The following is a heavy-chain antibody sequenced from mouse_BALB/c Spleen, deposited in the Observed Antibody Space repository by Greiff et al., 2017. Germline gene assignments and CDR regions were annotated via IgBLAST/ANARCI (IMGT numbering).Heavy chain of an antibody. CDR2: SRNKANDYTT. CDR1: GFTFSDFY. CDR3: ARALRAMDY. V-gene: IGHV7-1*02. Sequence: EVKVVESGGGLVQPGGSLRLSCATSGFTFSDFYMEWVRQPPGKRLEWIAASRNKANDYTTEYSASVKGRFIVSRDTSQSILYLQMNALRAEDTAIYYCARALRAMDYWGQGTSVTVSS. D-gene: IGHD1-1*01. J-gene: IGHJ4*01.